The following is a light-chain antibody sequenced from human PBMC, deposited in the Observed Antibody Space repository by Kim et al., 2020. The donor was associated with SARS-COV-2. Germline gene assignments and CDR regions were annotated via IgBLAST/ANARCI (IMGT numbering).Light chain of an antibody. CDR1: RNKVGKQG. CDR3: SAWDKSLSAWV. J-gene: IGLJ3*02. Sequence: RQTPTHTCPGNRNKVGKQGATWPQQHQGHPPKLLSYRDNKRPSGISERFSASRSGNTASLTIVGLQPEDEADYYCSAWDKSLSAWVFGGGTQLTVL. V-gene: IGLV10-54*04. CDR2: RDN.